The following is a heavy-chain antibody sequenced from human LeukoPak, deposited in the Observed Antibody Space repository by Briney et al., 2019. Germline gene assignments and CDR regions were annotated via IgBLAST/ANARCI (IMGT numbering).Heavy chain of an antibody. CDR1: GGSISSGSYY. D-gene: IGHD2-15*01. Sequence: SQTLSLTCTVSGGSISSGSYYWSWIRQPAGKGLEWIGRIYTSGSTNYNPSLKSRVTISVDTSKNQFSLKLSSVTAADTAVYYCARGKSSGYWFDPWGQGTLVTVSP. V-gene: IGHV4-61*02. J-gene: IGHJ5*02. CDR3: ARGKSSGYWFDP. CDR2: IYTSGST.